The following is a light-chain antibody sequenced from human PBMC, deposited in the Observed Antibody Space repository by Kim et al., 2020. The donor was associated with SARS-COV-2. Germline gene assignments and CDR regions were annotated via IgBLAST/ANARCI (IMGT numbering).Light chain of an antibody. CDR3: SAWDSSLSAYL. J-gene: IGLJ1*01. Sequence: RQTATLTCTGNSNSVGNQGAAWLQQHQGHPPKLLSYRNDNRPSGISERFSASRSGNTASLTITGLQPEDEADYYCSAWDSSLSAYLFGTGTKVAVL. V-gene: IGLV10-54*01. CDR2: RND. CDR1: SNSVGNQG.